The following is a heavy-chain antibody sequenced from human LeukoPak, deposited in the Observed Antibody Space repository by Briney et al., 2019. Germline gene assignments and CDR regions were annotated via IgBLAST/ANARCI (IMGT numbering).Heavy chain of an antibody. CDR2: INHSGST. CDR1: GGSFSGYY. V-gene: IGHV4-34*01. CDR3: ASLPGHSSSPWQQLVRDY. Sequence: KTSETLSLTCAVYGGSFSGYYWSWIRQPPGKGLEWIGEINHSGSTNYNPSLKSRVTISVDTSKNQFSLKLSSVTAADTAVYYCASLPGHSSSPWQQLVRDYWGQGTLVTVSS. J-gene: IGHJ4*02. D-gene: IGHD6-13*01.